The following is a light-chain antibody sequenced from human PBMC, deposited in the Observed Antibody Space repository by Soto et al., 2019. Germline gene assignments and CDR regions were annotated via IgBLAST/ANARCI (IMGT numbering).Light chain of an antibody. CDR3: QQYCSSPST. CDR1: QSVSSSY. Sequence: EIALTQSPGTLSLSPGERATLSCRASQSVSSSYLAWYQQKPGQAPRLLIYGASSRATGIPDRFSGSGSGTDFARTISRLEPEDFAVYYCQQYCSSPSTFGQGTKGEIK. CDR2: GAS. J-gene: IGKJ1*01. V-gene: IGKV3-20*01.